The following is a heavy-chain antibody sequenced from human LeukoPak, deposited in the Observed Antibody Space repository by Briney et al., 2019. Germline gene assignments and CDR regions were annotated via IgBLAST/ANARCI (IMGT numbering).Heavy chain of an antibody. D-gene: IGHD3-3*01. CDR1: GYSFTSYW. CDR2: IYPGDSDT. CDR3: ARHKYYDFWSGYPNWFDP. J-gene: IGHJ5*02. V-gene: IGHV5-51*01. Sequence: NTGESLKISCKGSGYSFTSYWIGWVRQMPGKGLEWMGIIYPGDSDTRYSPSFQGQVTISADKSISTAYLQWSSLKASDTAMYYCARHKYYDFWSGYPNWFDPWGQGTLVTVSS.